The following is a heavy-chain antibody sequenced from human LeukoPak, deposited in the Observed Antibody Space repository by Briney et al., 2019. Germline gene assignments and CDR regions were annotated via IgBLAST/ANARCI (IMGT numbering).Heavy chain of an antibody. CDR2: INHSGST. J-gene: IGHJ5*02. Sequence: SETLSLTCAVYGGSFSGYYWSWIRQPPGKRLEWIGEINHSGSTNYNPSLKSRVTISVDTSKNQFSLKLSSVTAADTAVYYCARGALVVAANRGWCDPWGQGTLVTVSS. CDR1: GGSFSGYY. D-gene: IGHD2-15*01. CDR3: ARGALVVAANRGWCDP. V-gene: IGHV4-34*01.